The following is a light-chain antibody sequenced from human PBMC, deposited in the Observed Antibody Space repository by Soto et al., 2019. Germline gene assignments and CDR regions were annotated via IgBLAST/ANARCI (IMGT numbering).Light chain of an antibody. Sequence: QSVLTQSPSASGTPGQRVTISCSGSRSNIGTYTVNWYQQLPGTAPTLLIYLNNQRPSGVPNRFSGSKSGTSASLAISGLQSEDEADYYCAAWDGSLSAVLFGGGTKRTVL. CDR1: RSNIGTYT. V-gene: IGLV1-44*01. CDR2: LNN. J-gene: IGLJ2*01. CDR3: AAWDGSLSAVL.